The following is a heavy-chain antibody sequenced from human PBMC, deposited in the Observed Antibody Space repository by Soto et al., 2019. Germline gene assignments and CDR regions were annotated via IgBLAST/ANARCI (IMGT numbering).Heavy chain of an antibody. Sequence: EVQLLESGGGLVQPGGSLRLSCAASGFTFNSYAMSWVRQAPGKGLEWVAALSGTPDSADYANSVTGRFTVSRDESTTTLYLHMSSLNAEDTATYYCAKDNGTYGSGTFSHWAQGTLVTVAS. V-gene: IGHV3-23*01. CDR1: GFTFNSYA. CDR2: LSGTPDSA. J-gene: IGHJ4*02. CDR3: AKDNGTYGSGTFSH. D-gene: IGHD3-10*01.